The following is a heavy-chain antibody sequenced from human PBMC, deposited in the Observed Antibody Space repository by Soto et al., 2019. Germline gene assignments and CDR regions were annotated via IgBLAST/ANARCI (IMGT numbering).Heavy chain of an antibody. V-gene: IGHV1-18*01. CDR2: ISAYNHYT. CDR3: ARDLTPMDI. CDR1: GYTFTTTY. Sequence: GASVKVSCKASGYTFTTTYITWVRQAPGQGLEWMGYISAYNHYTNYAQKLQGRVTMTTDTSTSTAYMELRSLRSDDTAVYYCARDLTPMDIWGQGTMVTVSS. J-gene: IGHJ3*02. D-gene: IGHD2-15*01.